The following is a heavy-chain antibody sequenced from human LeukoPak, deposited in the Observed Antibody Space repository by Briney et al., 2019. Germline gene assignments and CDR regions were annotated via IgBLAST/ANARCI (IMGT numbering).Heavy chain of an antibody. CDR2: IIPIFGIA. V-gene: IGHV1-69*04. Sequence: ASVKGSCKASGGTFSSYAISWVRQAPGQGLEWMGRIIPIFGIANYAQKFQGRVTITADKSTSTAYMELSSLRSEDTAVYYCARIRDGYNPWGQGTLVTVSS. CDR3: ARIRDGYNP. CDR1: GGTFSSYA. J-gene: IGHJ5*02. D-gene: IGHD5-24*01.